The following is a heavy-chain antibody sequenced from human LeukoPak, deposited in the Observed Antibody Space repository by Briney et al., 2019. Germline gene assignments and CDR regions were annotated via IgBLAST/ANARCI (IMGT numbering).Heavy chain of an antibody. J-gene: IGHJ6*03. V-gene: IGHV4-39*07. CDR1: GGSISSSSYY. D-gene: IGHD6-13*01. Sequence: PSETLSLTCTVSGGSISSSSYYWGWIRQPPGKGLEWIGSIYYSGSTYYNPSLKSRVTISVDTSKNQFSLKLSSVTAADTAVYYCARVLLNSSSWYPVMATNYYYMDVWGKGTTVTVSS. CDR2: IYYSGST. CDR3: ARVLLNSSSWYPVMATNYYYMDV.